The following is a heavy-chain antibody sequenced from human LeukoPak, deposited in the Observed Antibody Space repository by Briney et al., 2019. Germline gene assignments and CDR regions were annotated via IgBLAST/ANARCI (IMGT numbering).Heavy chain of an antibody. D-gene: IGHD6-19*01. CDR3: ARDGGQWLVDLFDY. Sequence: GGSLRLSCAASGFTFSSYWMSWVRQAPGKGLEWVANIKQDGSEKYYVDSVKGRFTISRDNAKNSLYLQMNSLRAEDTAVYYCARDGGQWLVDLFDYWGQGTLVTVSS. CDR1: GFTFSSYW. J-gene: IGHJ4*02. CDR2: IKQDGSEK. V-gene: IGHV3-7*01.